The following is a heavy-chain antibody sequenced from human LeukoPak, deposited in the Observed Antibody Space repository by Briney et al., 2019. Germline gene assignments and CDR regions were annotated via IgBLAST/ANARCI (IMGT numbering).Heavy chain of an antibody. CDR2: IIPILGIA. Sequence: ASVKVSCKASGGTFSSYAISWVRQAPGQGLEWMGRIIPILGIANYAQKFQGRVTITADKSTSTAYMELSSLRSEDTAVYYCARSIRPTDYYYGMDVWGQGTTVTVSS. J-gene: IGHJ6*02. V-gene: IGHV1-69*04. CDR3: ARSIRPTDYYYGMDV. D-gene: IGHD2-21*01. CDR1: GGTFSSYA.